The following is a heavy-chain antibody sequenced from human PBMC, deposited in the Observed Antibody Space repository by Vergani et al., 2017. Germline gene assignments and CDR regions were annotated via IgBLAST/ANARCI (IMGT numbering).Heavy chain of an antibody. CDR3: ASSPYSSGWSIDY. CDR2: IITILGIA. V-gene: IGHV1-69*02. CDR1: GGTFSSYT. J-gene: IGHJ4*02. D-gene: IGHD6-19*01. Sequence: QVQLVQSGAEVKKPGSSVKVSCKASGGTFSSYTISWVRQAPGQGLEWMGRIITILGIANYAQKFQGRVTISADKSTSTAYMELSSLRSDDTAVYYCASSPYSSGWSIDYWGQGTLVTVSS.